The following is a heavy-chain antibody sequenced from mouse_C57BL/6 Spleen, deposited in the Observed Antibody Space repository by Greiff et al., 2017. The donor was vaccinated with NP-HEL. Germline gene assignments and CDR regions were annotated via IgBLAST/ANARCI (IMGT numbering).Heavy chain of an antibody. CDR3: ARDMVTELGRLAY. J-gene: IGHJ3*01. V-gene: IGHV1-80*01. D-gene: IGHD2-2*01. CDR1: GYAFSSYW. Sequence: QVQLQQSGAELVKPGASVKISCKASGYAFSSYWMNWVKQRPGKGLEWIGQIYPGDGDTNYNGKFKGKATLTADKSSSTAYMQLSSLTSEDSAVYFCARDMVTELGRLAYWGQGTLVTVSA. CDR2: IYPGDGDT.